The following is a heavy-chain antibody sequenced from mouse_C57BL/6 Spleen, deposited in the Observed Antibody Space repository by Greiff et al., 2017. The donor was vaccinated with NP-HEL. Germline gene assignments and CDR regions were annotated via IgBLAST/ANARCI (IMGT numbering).Heavy chain of an antibody. V-gene: IGHV1-50*01. D-gene: IGHD2-3*01. CDR2: IDPSDSYT. J-gene: IGHJ3*01. CDR1: GYTFTSYW. CDR3: ARGDDGYYESY. Sequence: QVQLQQSGAELVKPGASVKLSCKASGYTFTSYWMQWVKQRPGQGLEWIGEIDPSDSYTNYNQKFKGKATLTVDTSSSTAYMQLSSLTSEDSAVYYCARGDDGYYESYWGQGTLVTVSA.